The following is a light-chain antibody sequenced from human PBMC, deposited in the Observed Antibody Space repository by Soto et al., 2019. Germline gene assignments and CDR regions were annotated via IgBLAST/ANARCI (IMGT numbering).Light chain of an antibody. Sequence: QSALTQPPSASGSPGQSVTISCTGTSSDVGGNKFVSWYQQHPGKAPRLIIYEVNRRPSGVPDRFSGSKSGNTASLTVSWLQDEDEADYYCSSFGGSNDVLFGGGTKLTVL. V-gene: IGLV2-8*01. CDR1: SSDVGGNKF. CDR3: SSFGGSNDVL. CDR2: EVN. J-gene: IGLJ2*01.